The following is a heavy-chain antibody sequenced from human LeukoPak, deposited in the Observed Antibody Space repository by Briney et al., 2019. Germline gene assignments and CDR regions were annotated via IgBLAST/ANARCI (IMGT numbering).Heavy chain of an antibody. Sequence: TGGSLRPSCAASGFTFSSYAMSWVRQAPGKGLEWVSAISGSGGSTYYADSVKGRFTISRDNSKNTLYLQMDSLRAEDTAVYYCAKDKGYYGSGSYYSWYFDLWGRGTLVTVSS. CDR1: GFTFSSYA. V-gene: IGHV3-23*01. CDR3: AKDKGYYGSGSYYSWYFDL. CDR2: ISGSGGST. D-gene: IGHD3-10*01. J-gene: IGHJ2*01.